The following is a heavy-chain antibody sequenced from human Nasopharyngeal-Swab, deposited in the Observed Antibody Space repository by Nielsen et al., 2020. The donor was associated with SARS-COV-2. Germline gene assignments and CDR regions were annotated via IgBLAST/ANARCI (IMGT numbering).Heavy chain of an antibody. CDR2: IIPIFGTA. V-gene: IGHV1-69*06. D-gene: IGHD4-23*01. CDR3: ASNKDYGGTSADDY. Sequence: WVRQAPGQGLEWMGGIIPIFGTANYAQKFQGRVTITADKSTSTAYMELSSLRSEDTAVYYCASNKDYGGTSADDYWGQGTLVTVSS. J-gene: IGHJ4*02.